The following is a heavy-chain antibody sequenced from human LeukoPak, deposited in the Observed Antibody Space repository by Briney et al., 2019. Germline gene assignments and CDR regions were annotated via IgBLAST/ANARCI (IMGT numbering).Heavy chain of an antibody. J-gene: IGHJ4*02. CDR1: GFTFSSYW. Sequence: GGSLRLSCAASGFTFSSYWMSWVRQAPGKGLEWVANIKQDGSEKYYVDSVKGRFTISRDNAKNSLYLQMNSLRAEDTAVYYCARDMGIGSSSFDYWGQGTLVTVSS. CDR3: ARDMGIGSSSFDY. V-gene: IGHV3-7*03. D-gene: IGHD1-26*01. CDR2: IKQDGSEK.